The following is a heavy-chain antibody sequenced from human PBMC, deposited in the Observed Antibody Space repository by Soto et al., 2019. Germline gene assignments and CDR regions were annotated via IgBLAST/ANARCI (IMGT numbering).Heavy chain of an antibody. J-gene: IGHJ6*02. Sequence: SVKVSCKASGGTFSSYAISWVRQAPGQGLEWMGGIIPIFGTANYAQKFQGRVTITADESTSTAYMELSSLRSEDTAVYYCARDDFWSGLDNYYGMDVWGQGTTVTVSS. V-gene: IGHV1-69*13. CDR1: GGTFSSYA. CDR3: ARDDFWSGLDNYYGMDV. CDR2: IIPIFGTA. D-gene: IGHD3-3*01.